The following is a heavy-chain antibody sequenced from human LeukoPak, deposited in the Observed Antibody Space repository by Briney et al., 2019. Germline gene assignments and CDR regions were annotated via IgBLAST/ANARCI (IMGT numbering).Heavy chain of an antibody. CDR3: ARIGGAHNFDY. CDR1: GYTFTAYY. Sequence: ASVKVSCKDSGYTFTAYYMHWVRQAPGQGLEWMGRINPNTGGTNYAQKFQGRVTMTGDTSISTAYMELSRLTSDDTAVYYCARIGGAHNFDYWGQGTLVTVSS. CDR2: INPNTGGT. J-gene: IGHJ4*02. V-gene: IGHV1-2*06. D-gene: IGHD3-16*01.